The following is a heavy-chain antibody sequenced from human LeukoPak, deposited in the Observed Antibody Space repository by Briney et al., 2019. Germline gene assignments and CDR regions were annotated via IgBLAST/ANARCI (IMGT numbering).Heavy chain of an antibody. D-gene: IGHD2-2*01. CDR3: ARGSRSDQPAPRHSYYYYMDV. CDR2: IYYSGST. J-gene: IGHJ6*03. Sequence: SETLSLTCTVSGGSISSGGYYWSWIRQHPGKGLEWIGYIYYSGSTYYNPSLKSRVTISVDTSKNQFSLKLSSVTAADTAVYYCARGSRSDQPAPRHSYYYYMDVWGKGTTVTVSS. V-gene: IGHV4-31*03. CDR1: GGSISSGGYY.